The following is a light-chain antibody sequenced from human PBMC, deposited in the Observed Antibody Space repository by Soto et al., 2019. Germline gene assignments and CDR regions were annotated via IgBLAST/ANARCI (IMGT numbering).Light chain of an antibody. CDR3: QQYNKWPT. V-gene: IGKV3-15*01. J-gene: IGKJ4*01. CDR1: QSVSSN. CDR2: GAS. Sequence: EIVMTQSPATLSVSPGERATLSCRASQSVSSNLAWYQQKPGQAPRLLIYGASTRATGIPARFSGSGSGTEFTLTISSLQSEDFAVYYCQQYNKWPTFGGGTKVVIK.